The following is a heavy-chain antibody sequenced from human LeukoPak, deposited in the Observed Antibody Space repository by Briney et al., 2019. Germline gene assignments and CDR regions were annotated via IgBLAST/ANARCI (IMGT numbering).Heavy chain of an antibody. V-gene: IGHV3-74*01. CDR3: ARESDGGRYFDY. CDR1: GFTFSSYW. J-gene: IGHJ4*02. CDR2: INSDGSST. D-gene: IGHD1-26*01. Sequence: GGSLRLSCAASGFTFSSYWMHWVRQAPGKGLVWVSRINSDGSSTSHADSAKGRFTISRDNAKNTLYLQMNSLRAEDTAVFFCARESDGGRYFDYWGQGTLVTVSS.